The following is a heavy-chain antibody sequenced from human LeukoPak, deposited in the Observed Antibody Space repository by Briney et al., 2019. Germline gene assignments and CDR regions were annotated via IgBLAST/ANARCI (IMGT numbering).Heavy chain of an antibody. V-gene: IGHV3-23*01. D-gene: IGHD1-26*01. CDR1: GFSFPYG. CDR3: ARGKYSGSYYDAFDI. CDR2: ITNSGENT. Sequence: GGSLRLSCEASGFSFPYGMSWVRQAPGKGLEWVSGITNSGENTYYADSVKGRFTISRDNSKNTLFLEMNSLRVEDTAVYYCARGKYSGSYYDAFDIWGQGTMVTVSS. J-gene: IGHJ3*02.